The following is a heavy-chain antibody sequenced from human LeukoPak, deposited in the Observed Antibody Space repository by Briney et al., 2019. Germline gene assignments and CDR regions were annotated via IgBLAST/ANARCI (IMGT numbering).Heavy chain of an antibody. J-gene: IGHJ4*02. CDR2: INPNSGGT. D-gene: IGHD6-13*01. CDR1: GYTFTGYY. Sequence: GASVKVSCKASGYTFTGYYMHWVRQAPGQGLEWMGWINPNSGGTNYAQKFQGRVTMTRDTSISTAYVELSRLRSDDTAVYYCARSISSRVGIFDYWGQGTLVTVSS. CDR3: ARSISSRVGIFDY. V-gene: IGHV1-2*02.